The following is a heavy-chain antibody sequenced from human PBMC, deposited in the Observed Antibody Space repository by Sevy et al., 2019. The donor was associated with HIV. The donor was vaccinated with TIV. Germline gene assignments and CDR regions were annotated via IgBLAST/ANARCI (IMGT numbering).Heavy chain of an antibody. CDR3: ARDSSNYYDSGSHYKTNVAASAWFDP. CDR2: VHHGGST. CDR1: GYSINRNTY. Sequence: SETLSLTCTVSGYSINRNTYWGWIRQPPGKGLEWLGSVHHGGSTYYNPSLKSRVTISTDTSKNQFSLKLNSVTAADAAVYFCARDSSNYYDSGSHYKTNVAASAWFDPWGQGTLVTVS. D-gene: IGHD3-10*01. V-gene: IGHV4-38-2*02. J-gene: IGHJ5*02.